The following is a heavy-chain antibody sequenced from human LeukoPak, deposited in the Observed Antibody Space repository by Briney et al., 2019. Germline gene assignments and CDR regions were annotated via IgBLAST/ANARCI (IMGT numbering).Heavy chain of an antibody. D-gene: IGHD6-6*01. CDR3: ARHSSSYYYYYMDV. V-gene: IGHV1-69*05. CDR2: IIPIFGTA. Sequence: ASVKVSCKASGGTFSSYAISWVRQAPGQGLEWMGGIIPIFGTANYAQKFQGRVTITTGESTSTAYMELSSLRSEDTAVYYCARHSSSYYYYYMDVWGKGTTVTVSS. J-gene: IGHJ6*03. CDR1: GGTFSSYA.